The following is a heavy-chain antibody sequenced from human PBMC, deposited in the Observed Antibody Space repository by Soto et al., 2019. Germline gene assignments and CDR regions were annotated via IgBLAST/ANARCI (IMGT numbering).Heavy chain of an antibody. V-gene: IGHV3-11*06. Sequence: QVHLVESGGGLVKPGGSLRLSCATSGFPFNDYYMTWIRQAPGQGLEWLSHISPKSTFRNYADSVKGRFTISRDNTESSLFLQMNSLGVDDTAVYSCVRGGGGGLFEHWGQGVLVTVSS. CDR1: GFPFNDYY. J-gene: IGHJ4*02. CDR2: ISPKSTFR. D-gene: IGHD2-21*01. CDR3: VRGGGGGLFEH.